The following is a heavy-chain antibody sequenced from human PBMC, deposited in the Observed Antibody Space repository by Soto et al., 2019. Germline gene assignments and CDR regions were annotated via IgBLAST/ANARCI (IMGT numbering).Heavy chain of an antibody. CDR2: IRSKVNTYAT. V-gene: IGHV3-73*01. CDR1: GFTFSDSA. D-gene: IGHD5-18*01. CDR3: TRRRDWTAMDPLDY. Sequence: GSLRLSCAASGFTFSDSAMHWVRQASGKGLEWVGRIRSKVNTYATAYAASVKGRFTISRDDSMNTAYLQMNSLKIEDTAVYYCTRRRDWTAMDPLDYWGQGTLVTVSS. J-gene: IGHJ4*02.